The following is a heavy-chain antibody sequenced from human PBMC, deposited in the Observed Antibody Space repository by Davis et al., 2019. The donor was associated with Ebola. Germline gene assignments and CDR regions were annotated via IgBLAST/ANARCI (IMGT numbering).Heavy chain of an antibody. D-gene: IGHD2-2*01. CDR1: GYTFTGYY. Sequence: ASVKVSCKASGYTFTGYYMHWVRQAPGQGLEWMGWINPNSGGTNYAQKFQGRVTMTRDTSISTTYMELSRLRSDDTAVYYCAREHPVYVVVPTATVYYGMDVWGQGTTVTVSS. J-gene: IGHJ6*02. CDR3: AREHPVYVVVPTATVYYGMDV. CDR2: INPNSGGT. V-gene: IGHV1-2*02.